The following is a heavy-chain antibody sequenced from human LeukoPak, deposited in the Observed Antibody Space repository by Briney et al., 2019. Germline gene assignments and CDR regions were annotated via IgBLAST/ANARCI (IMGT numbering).Heavy chain of an antibody. V-gene: IGHV3-21*01. Sequence: GGSLRLSCAASGFTFSSYSMNWVRQPPGKGLEWVSSISSSGSYIYYADSVKVRFSISRDSAKNSLYLQMNSLRTEDTAVYYCARGPQICSGGSCYGYYFDYWGQGTLVTVSS. D-gene: IGHD2-15*01. J-gene: IGHJ4*02. CDR1: GFTFSSYS. CDR3: ARGPQICSGGSCYGYYFDY. CDR2: ISSSGSYI.